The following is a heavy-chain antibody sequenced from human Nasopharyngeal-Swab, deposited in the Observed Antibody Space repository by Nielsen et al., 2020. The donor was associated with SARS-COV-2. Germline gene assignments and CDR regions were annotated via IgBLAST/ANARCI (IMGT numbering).Heavy chain of an antibody. CDR2: IIAGTGNT. Sequence: ASVKVSCKASGSTFNNYSMHWVRQAPGQRLEWMGWIIAGTGNTKYSQKFQGRVTITRDTSASTAYMDLSSLRSEDTAVYYCASGRVVPAAMPNYWGQGTLVTVSS. D-gene: IGHD2-2*01. CDR3: ASGRVVPAAMPNY. CDR1: GSTFNNYS. V-gene: IGHV1-3*01. J-gene: IGHJ4*02.